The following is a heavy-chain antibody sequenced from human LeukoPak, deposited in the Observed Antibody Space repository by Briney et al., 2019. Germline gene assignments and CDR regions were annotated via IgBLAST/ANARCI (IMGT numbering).Heavy chain of an antibody. CDR2: IYYSGST. Sequence: SETLSLTCTVSGGSISSYYWSWIRQPPGKGLEWIGYIYYSGSTNYNPSLKSRVTISVDTSKNQFSLKLSSVTAADTAVYYCARLXLERGFDYWGQGTLVTVSS. CDR3: ARLXLERGFDY. CDR1: GGSISSYY. D-gene: IGHD1-1*01. J-gene: IGHJ4*02. V-gene: IGHV4-59*01.